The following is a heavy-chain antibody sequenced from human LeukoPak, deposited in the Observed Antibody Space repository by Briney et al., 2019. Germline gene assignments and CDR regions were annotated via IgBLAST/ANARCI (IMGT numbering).Heavy chain of an antibody. V-gene: IGHV3-21*01. CDR1: GFTLSSYS. CDR2: ISSSSSYI. D-gene: IGHD3-22*01. CDR3: AGRNEYYYDSSGYTLTNWFDP. J-gene: IGHJ5*02. Sequence: TGGSLRLSCAASGFTLSSYSMNWVRQAPGKGLEWVSSISSSSSYIYYADSVKGRFTISRDNANNSLYLQMNSLRAEDTAVYYCAGRNEYYYDSSGYTLTNWFDPWGQGTLVTVSS.